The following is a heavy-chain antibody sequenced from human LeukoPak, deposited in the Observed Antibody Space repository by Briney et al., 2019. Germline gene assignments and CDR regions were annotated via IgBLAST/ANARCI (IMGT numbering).Heavy chain of an antibody. D-gene: IGHD5-24*01. J-gene: IGHJ3*02. CDR2: MYYSGST. CDR3: ARHFDRDGYKSNAFDI. Sequence: SETLYLTCTVSGGSFSSSNYYWGWIRQPPGKGLEWIGSMYYSGSTYYNASLRSRVAISVDTSKNQFSLKLTSVTAADTAVYYCARHFDRDGYKSNAFDIWGQGTMVTVSS. CDR1: GGSFSSSNYY. V-gene: IGHV4-39*01.